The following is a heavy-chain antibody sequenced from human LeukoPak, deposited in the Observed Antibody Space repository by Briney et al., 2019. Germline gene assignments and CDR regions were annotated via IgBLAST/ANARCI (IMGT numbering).Heavy chain of an antibody. V-gene: IGHV4-34*01. CDR3: ARVTDWNDLDY. Sequence: SETLSLTCAVYGGSFSGYYWSWIRQPPGKRLEWIGEINHSGSTSYNPSLKSRVTISVDTSKNQLSLQLTSVTAADTAVYYCARVTDWNDLDYWGPGTLVTVSS. D-gene: IGHD1-1*01. J-gene: IGHJ4*02. CDR1: GGSFSGYY. CDR2: INHSGST.